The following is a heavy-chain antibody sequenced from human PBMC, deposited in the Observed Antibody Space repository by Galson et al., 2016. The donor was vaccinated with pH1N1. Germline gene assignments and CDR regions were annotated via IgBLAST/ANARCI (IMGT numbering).Heavy chain of an antibody. CDR1: GFTFSTYA. D-gene: IGHD3-16*01. V-gene: IGHV3-23*01. J-gene: IGHJ6*02. CDR3: SRVLEGGVDV. CDR2: FDGSGGST. Sequence: SLRLSCAASGFTFSTYAMSWVRQAPGKGLEWVSSFDGSGGSTYYADSVQGRFTISRDNSKSTLYLQMSSLRAEDTAVYFCSRVLEGGVDVWGQGTTVTVSS.